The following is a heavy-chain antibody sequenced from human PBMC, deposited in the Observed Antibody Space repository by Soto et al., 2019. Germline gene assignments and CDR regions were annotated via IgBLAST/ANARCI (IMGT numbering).Heavy chain of an antibody. CDR3: ARGTNIRLVGAKEGDAFDI. CDR1: GFTFSSYD. Sequence: EVQLVESGGGLVQPGGSLRLSCAASGFTFSSYDMHWVRQATGKGLEWVSAIGTAGDTYYPGSVKGRFTISRENAKNSLYLQMNSLRAEDTAVYYCARGTNIRLVGAKEGDAFDIWGQGTMVTVSS. CDR2: IGTAGDT. V-gene: IGHV3-13*01. J-gene: IGHJ3*02. D-gene: IGHD1-26*01.